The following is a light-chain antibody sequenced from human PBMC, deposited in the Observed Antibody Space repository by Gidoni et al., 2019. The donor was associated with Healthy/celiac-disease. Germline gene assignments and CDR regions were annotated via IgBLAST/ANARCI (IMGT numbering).Light chain of an antibody. CDR2: AAS. J-gene: IGKJ1*01. CDR3: QKYNSAPWT. V-gene: IGKV1-27*01. CDR1: QGSSNY. Sequence: DIQMTQYPSSLSASVGDRVTITCRASQGSSNYLAWYQKKPGKVPKLLIYAASTLQSGVPSRFSGSGSGTDFTLTISSLQPEDVATYYCQKYNSAPWTFGQGTKVEIK.